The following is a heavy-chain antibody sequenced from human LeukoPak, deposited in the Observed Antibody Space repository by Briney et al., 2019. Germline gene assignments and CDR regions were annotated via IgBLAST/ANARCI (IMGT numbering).Heavy chain of an antibody. D-gene: IGHD4-11*01. CDR1: GFTFSHYG. CDR2: IWNDGSNK. Sequence: GRSLRLSCATSGFTFSHYGMHWVRQAPGKGLEWVAVIWNDGSNKHYGDSVKGRFTISRDNSKNTLYLQMNSLTVEDTAVYYCAKDAQRGFDYSNSLEHWGEGTLVTVSS. J-gene: IGHJ5*02. CDR3: AKDAQRGFDYSNSLEH. V-gene: IGHV3-33*06.